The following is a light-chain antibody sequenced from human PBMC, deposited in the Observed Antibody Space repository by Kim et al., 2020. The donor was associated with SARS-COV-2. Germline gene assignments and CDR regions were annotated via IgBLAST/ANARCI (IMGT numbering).Light chain of an antibody. CDR3: QVWDSSSDHHYV. Sequence: PGKTARITCGGNNIGSKSVPWYQQKPGPAPVLVIYYDSDRPSGIPERFSGSNSGNTATLTISRVEAGDEADYYCQVWDSSSDHHYVFGTGTKVTVL. CDR1: NIGSKS. CDR2: YDS. J-gene: IGLJ1*01. V-gene: IGLV3-21*04.